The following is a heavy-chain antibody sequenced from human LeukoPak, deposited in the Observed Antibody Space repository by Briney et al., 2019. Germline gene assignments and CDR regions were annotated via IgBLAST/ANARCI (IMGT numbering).Heavy chain of an antibody. J-gene: IGHJ3*02. V-gene: IGHV3-21*01. CDR2: ISSGSTYI. Sequence: TGGSLRLSCAASGFTVSSNYMSWVRQAPGKGLEWVSSISSGSTYIYYGDSLKGRFTISRDNAKNSLYLQMNSLRAEDTAVYYCARRVASANDAFDIWGQGTMVTVSS. D-gene: IGHD6-13*01. CDR3: ARRVASANDAFDI. CDR1: GFTVSSNY.